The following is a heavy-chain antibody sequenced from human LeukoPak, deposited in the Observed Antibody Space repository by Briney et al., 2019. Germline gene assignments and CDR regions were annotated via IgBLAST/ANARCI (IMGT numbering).Heavy chain of an antibody. CDR2: ISYDGSKK. CDR1: GFTFSSYG. CDR3: AKERGTTTWLDY. D-gene: IGHD2-2*01. V-gene: IGHV3-30*18. Sequence: GGSLRLSCGASGFTFSSYGIHWVRQAPGKGLEWVAVISYDGSKKYYGDSVKGRFTISRDNSENRLYLQLNSLRPEDTAVYYCAKERGTTTWLDYWGQGILVTVSS. J-gene: IGHJ4*02.